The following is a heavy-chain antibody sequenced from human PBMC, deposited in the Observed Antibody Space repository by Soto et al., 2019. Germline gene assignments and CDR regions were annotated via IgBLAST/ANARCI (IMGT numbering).Heavy chain of an antibody. V-gene: IGHV1-8*01. CDR2: VSPDHGNA. Sequence: QVRVVQSGAEVKKPGASVRVSYKTSGYTFTDYDINWVRQAPGQGLEWMGWVSPDHGNAGYAQQFEGRVTMTSDTSISTVFLELTNLRSEDTAVYYCAVTTGYWGQGTKVTVSS. CDR3: AVTTGY. CDR1: GYTFTDYD. J-gene: IGHJ4*02. D-gene: IGHD4-17*01.